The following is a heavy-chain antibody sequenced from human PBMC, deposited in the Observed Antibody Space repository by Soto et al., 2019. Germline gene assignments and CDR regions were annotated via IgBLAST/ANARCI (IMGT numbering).Heavy chain of an antibody. CDR3: ATSQKGYNWNYFDH. D-gene: IGHD1-1*01. J-gene: IGHJ4*02. CDR2: IYATGTT. V-gene: IGHV4-4*07. CDR1: GASISGYY. Sequence: SETLSLTCTVSGASISGYYWSWIRKSAGKGLEWIGRIYATGTTDYNPSLKSRVMMSVDTSKKQFSLRLRSVTAADTAVYYCATSQKGYNWNYFDHWGQAALVTVSS.